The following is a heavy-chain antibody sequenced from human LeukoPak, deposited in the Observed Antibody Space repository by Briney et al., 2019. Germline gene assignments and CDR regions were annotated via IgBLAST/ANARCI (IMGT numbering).Heavy chain of an antibody. CDR2: ISGSGGAT. Sequence: PGGSLRLSCAASGFTFSTYAMHWVRQPPGKGLEWVSAISGSGGATYHADADSVKGRFIISRDNSKNTLYLQINSLRGEDTAVYYCAKDGYNYDSSGHFDYWGQGTLVTVSS. CDR3: AKDGYNYDSSGHFDY. D-gene: IGHD3-22*01. CDR1: GFTFSTYA. V-gene: IGHV3-23*01. J-gene: IGHJ4*02.